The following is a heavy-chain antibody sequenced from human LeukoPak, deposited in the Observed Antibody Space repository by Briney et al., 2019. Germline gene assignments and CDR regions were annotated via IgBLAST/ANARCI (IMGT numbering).Heavy chain of an antibody. CDR3: AKEGGYNYGYLDY. D-gene: IGHD5-18*01. V-gene: IGHV3-23*01. CDR1: GFTYSSYA. Sequence: GGSLRLSCAVSGFTYSSYAMSWVCQAPGKGLEGVSTISGSGDTYYVDSVKGRFTISRDNSKNTLYLQMNSLRAEDTAVYYCAKEGGYNYGYLDYWGQGSLVTVSS. CDR2: ISGSGDT. J-gene: IGHJ4*02.